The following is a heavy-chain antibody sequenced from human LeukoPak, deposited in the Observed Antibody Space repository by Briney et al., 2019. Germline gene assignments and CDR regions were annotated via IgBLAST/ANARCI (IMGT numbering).Heavy chain of an antibody. CDR2: VYYSGRT. Sequence: PSETLSLTCTVSGGSISTYYWNWTRQPPGKGLEWIGYVYYSGRTNYNPSLKSRVTISIDTSKSQFSLKLSSVTAADTAVYYCARSSEGRYYYDSSGFSYYYYYMDVWGKGTTVTISS. V-gene: IGHV4-59*01. J-gene: IGHJ6*03. CDR3: ARSSEGRYYYDSSGFSYYYYYMDV. CDR1: GGSISTYY. D-gene: IGHD3-22*01.